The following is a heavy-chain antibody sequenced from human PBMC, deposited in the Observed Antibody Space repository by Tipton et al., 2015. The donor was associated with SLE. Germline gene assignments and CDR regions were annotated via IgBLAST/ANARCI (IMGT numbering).Heavy chain of an antibody. CDR2: IYYSGST. CDR1: GGSISSYY. V-gene: IGHV4-59*08. Sequence: TLSLTCTVSGGSISSYYWSWIRQPPGKGLEWIGYIYYSGSTNYNPSLKSRVTISVDTSKNQFSLKLSSVTAADTAVYYCARHSSTTLYYDAFDIWGQGTMVTVSS. D-gene: IGHD2/OR15-2a*01. CDR3: ARHSSTTLYYDAFDI. J-gene: IGHJ3*02.